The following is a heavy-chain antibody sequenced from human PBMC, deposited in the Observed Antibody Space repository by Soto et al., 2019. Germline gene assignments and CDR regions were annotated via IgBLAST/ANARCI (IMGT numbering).Heavy chain of an antibody. Sequence: QVQLVESGGGVVQPGRSLRLSCAASGFTFSSYGMHWVRQAPGKGLEWVAVISYDGSNKYYADSVKGRFTISRDNSKNRWYLQMNSLRAEDRAVYYCAKDWRRWVHYYVMAVWGQGTTVTVPS. V-gene: IGHV3-30*18. CDR1: GFTFSSYG. D-gene: IGHD1-26*01. CDR3: AKDWRRWVHYYVMAV. J-gene: IGHJ6*02. CDR2: ISYDGSNK.